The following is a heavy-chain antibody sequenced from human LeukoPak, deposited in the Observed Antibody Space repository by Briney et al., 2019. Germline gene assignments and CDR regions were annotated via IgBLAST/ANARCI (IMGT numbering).Heavy chain of an antibody. CDR1: DGSISSYY. Sequence: SETLSLTCSVSDGSISSYYWTWIRQPPGKGLEWIGYIYYSGSTIYSPSLKSRVTISVDTSKNQFSLKLNSVTAADTAVYYCARGGVVATTPRWYYFDYWGQGTLVTVSS. D-gene: IGHD5-12*01. CDR3: ARGGVVATTPRWYYFDY. J-gene: IGHJ4*02. CDR2: IYYSGST. V-gene: IGHV4-59*01.